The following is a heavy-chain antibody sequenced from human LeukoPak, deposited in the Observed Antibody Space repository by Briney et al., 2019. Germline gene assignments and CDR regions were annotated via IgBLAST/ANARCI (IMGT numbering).Heavy chain of an antibody. V-gene: IGHV3-21*01. CDR2: ISSSSSYI. CDR1: GFTFSSYS. D-gene: IGHD2-15*01. Sequence: GGSLRLSCAASGFTFSSYSMNWVRQAPGKGLEWVSSISSSSSYIYYADSVKGRFTISRDNSNNILYLQMNSLRVEDTAVYYCAKDQTPANLYYYYYMDVWGKGTTVTISS. J-gene: IGHJ6*03. CDR3: AKDQTPANLYYYYYMDV.